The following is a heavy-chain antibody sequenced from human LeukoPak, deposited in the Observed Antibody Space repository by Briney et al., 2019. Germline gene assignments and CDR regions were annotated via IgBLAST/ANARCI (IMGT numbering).Heavy chain of an antibody. J-gene: IGHJ4*02. V-gene: IGHV5-51*01. CDR2: IYPGDSDT. D-gene: IGHD2-15*01. CDR3: ARHYCSGGTCYYDS. Sequence: GESLKISCKGSGYSFSSYWIAWVRQMPGKGREWMGIIYPGDSDTRYSPSFQGQVTISADKSISTAYLQWSSLKASDTAMYYCARHYCSGGTCYYDSWGQGTLVTVSS. CDR1: GYSFSSYW.